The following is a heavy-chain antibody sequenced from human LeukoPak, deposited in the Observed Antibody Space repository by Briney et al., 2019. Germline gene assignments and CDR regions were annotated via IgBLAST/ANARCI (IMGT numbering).Heavy chain of an antibody. CDR2: IFHSGST. Sequence: SETLSLTCTVSGGSINSGHYYWSWIRQVPGKGLEWVGYIFHSGSTYYNPSLKSRLSISVDTSKNQLSLKLSSVTAADAAVYYCARTSGYYYVDSWGQGTLVTVSS. CDR3: ARTSGYYYVDS. D-gene: IGHD3-9*01. V-gene: IGHV4-31*03. J-gene: IGHJ4*02. CDR1: GGSINSGHYY.